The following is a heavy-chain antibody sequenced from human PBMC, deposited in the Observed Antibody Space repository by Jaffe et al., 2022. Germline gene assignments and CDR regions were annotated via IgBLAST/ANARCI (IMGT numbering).Heavy chain of an antibody. D-gene: IGHD3-22*01. V-gene: IGHV4-38-2*02. CDR1: GYSISSGYY. Sequence: QVQLQESGPGLVKPSETLSLTCTVSGYSISSGYYWGWIRQPPGKGLEWIGRIYHSGSTYYNPSLKSRVTMSVETSKNQISLELSSVTAADTAVYYCARVAPWTPNYYDSSGYVDYWGQGTLVTVSS. J-gene: IGHJ4*02. CDR2: IYHSGST. CDR3: ARVAPWTPNYYDSSGYVDY.